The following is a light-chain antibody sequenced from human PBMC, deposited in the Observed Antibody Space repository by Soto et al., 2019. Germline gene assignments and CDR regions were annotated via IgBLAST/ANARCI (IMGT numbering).Light chain of an antibody. CDR2: DVS. Sequence: QSALTQPRSVSGSPGQSVTISCTGTSSDVGGYNYVSWYQHHPGKAPKPVIYDVSKLPSGVPDRFSGSKSGNTASLTISGLQAEEEADYYCCSYAGISSVIFGGGTKVNVL. CDR3: CSYAGISSVI. J-gene: IGLJ2*01. V-gene: IGLV2-11*01. CDR1: SSDVGGYNY.